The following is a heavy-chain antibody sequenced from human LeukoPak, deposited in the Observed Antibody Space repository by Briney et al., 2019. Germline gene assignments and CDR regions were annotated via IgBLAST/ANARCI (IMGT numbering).Heavy chain of an antibody. D-gene: IGHD3-22*01. J-gene: IGHJ3*02. V-gene: IGHV3-74*01. CDR3: ARGATYYYDRSGYLHAFDI. Sequence: PGGSLRLSCVISGFTFSSYWMHWVRQAPGRGLVWVSRINSDGSTTSYADSVKGRFTISRDNAKNTLYLQMNSLRAEDTAVYYCARGATYYYDRSGYLHAFDIWGQGTMVTVSS. CDR1: GFTFSSYW. CDR2: INSDGSTT.